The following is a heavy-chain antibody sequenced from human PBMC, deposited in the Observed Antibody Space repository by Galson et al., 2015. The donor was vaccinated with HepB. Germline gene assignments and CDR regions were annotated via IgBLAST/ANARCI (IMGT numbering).Heavy chain of an antibody. V-gene: IGHV3-30*18. D-gene: IGHD6-19*01. Sequence: SLRLSCAASGFTFSSYGLHWVRPAPGKGLGWVAVISYDGSNKYYADSVKGRFTISRDNSKNTLYLQMNSLRAEDTAVYYCAKDSYSSGWYGMDVWGQGTTVTVSS. CDR2: ISYDGSNK. J-gene: IGHJ6*02. CDR1: GFTFSSYG. CDR3: AKDSYSSGWYGMDV.